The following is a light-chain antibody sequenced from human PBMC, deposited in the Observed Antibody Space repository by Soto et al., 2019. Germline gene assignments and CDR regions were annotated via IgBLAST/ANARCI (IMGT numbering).Light chain of an antibody. CDR3: FSHEGSYIYV. V-gene: IGLV2-11*01. CDR2: DVS. Sequence: QSVLTQPRSVSGSPGQSVTISCTGTSSDVGGYNSVSWYQQHPGKAPKLMIYDVSKRPSGVPDRFSGSKSGNTASLTISGLQAEYEADYYCFSHEGSYIYVSGTGTKVTVL. J-gene: IGLJ1*01. CDR1: SSDVGGYNS.